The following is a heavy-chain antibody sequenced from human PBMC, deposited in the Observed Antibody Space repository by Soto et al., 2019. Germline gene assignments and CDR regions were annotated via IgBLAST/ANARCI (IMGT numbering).Heavy chain of an antibody. CDR2: LYYSGST. Sequence: QVQLQESGPGLVKPSQTLSLTCTVSGGSISSGGYYWSWIRQHPGQGLEWIGYLYYSGSTYYNPSLKRRVTMSVDTSKNQSSLKLSSVTTTYTAVYDCARGESYYYYYGMAVWGQWTTVTVSS. CDR3: ARGESYYYYYGMAV. V-gene: IGHV4-31*03. CDR1: GGSISSGGYY. J-gene: IGHJ6*02.